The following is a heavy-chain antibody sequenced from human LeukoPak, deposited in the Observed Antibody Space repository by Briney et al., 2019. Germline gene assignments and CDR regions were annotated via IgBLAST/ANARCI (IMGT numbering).Heavy chain of an antibody. CDR2: INPSGGST. D-gene: IGHD5-18*01. J-gene: IGHJ4*02. CDR3: ARPHSGGYSYGEFDY. Sequence: ASVKVSCKASGYTFTSYYMHWVRHAPGQGLEWMGIINPSGGSTSYAQKFQGRVTMTRDTSTSTVYMELSSLRSEDTAVYYCARPHSGGYSYGEFDYWGQGTLVTVSS. V-gene: IGHV1-46*01. CDR1: GYTFTSYY.